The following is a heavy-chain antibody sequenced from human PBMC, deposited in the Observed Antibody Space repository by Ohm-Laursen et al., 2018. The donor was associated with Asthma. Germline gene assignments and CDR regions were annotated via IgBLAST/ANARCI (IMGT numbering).Heavy chain of an antibody. Sequence: GSLRLSCAASGFTFSSYNMNWVRQAPGKGLEWVSSISSSSSYIYYADSVKGRFTISRDNARNSLYLQMSNLRADDTAVYFCARDPPVTTVTTGEYFDFWGQGTPVTVSS. V-gene: IGHV3-21*04. J-gene: IGHJ4*02. CDR3: ARDPPVTTVTTGEYFDF. CDR1: GFTFSSYN. D-gene: IGHD4-17*01. CDR2: ISSSSSYI.